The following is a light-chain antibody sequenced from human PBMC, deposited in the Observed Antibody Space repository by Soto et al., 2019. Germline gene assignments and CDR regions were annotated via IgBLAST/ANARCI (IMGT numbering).Light chain of an antibody. CDR1: QSVSSSY. Sequence: EIVLTQSPGTLSLSPGERATFSCRASQSVSSSYIAWYQQKRGQAPRRLIYGASIRATGIPDRFSGSGSGADFTLTISSLEPEDFAVYYCQQRSNWPLTFGGGTKVDIK. V-gene: IGKV3D-20*02. CDR2: GAS. J-gene: IGKJ4*01. CDR3: QQRSNWPLT.